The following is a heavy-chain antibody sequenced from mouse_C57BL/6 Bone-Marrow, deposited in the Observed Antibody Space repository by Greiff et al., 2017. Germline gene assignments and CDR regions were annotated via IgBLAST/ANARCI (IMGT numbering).Heavy chain of an antibody. CDR1: GFSLTSYG. J-gene: IGHJ1*03. CDR2: IWSGGST. V-gene: IGHV2-2*01. CDR3: ARRGKTVYWYFDV. D-gene: IGHD4-1*01. Sequence: VMLVESGPGLVQPSQSLSITCTVSGFSLTSYGVHWVRQSPGKGLEWLGVIWSGGSTDYNAAFISRLSISKDNSKSQVFFKMNSLQADDTAIYYCARRGKTVYWYFDVWGTGTTVTVSS.